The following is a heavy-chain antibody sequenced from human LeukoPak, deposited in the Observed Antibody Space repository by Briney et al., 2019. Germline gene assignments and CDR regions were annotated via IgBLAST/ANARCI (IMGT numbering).Heavy chain of an antibody. D-gene: IGHD3-10*02. CDR1: GYTFTSYY. Sequence: ASVKVSCKASGYTFTSYYMHWVRQAPGQGLEWMGWINPNSGGTNYAQKFQGRVTMTRDTSISTAYMELSRLRSDDTAVYYCARAPGARSVFPDPWGQGTLVTVSS. CDR2: INPNSGGT. CDR3: ARAPGARSVFPDP. V-gene: IGHV1-2*02. J-gene: IGHJ5*02.